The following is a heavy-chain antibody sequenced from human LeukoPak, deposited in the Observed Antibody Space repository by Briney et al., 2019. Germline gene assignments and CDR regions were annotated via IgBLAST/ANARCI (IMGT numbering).Heavy chain of an antibody. CDR2: IYYSGST. J-gene: IGHJ6*02. Sequence: PSETLSPTCTVSGGSVSSYYWSWIRQPPGKGLEWIGYIYYSGSTNYNPSLKSRVTISVDTSKNQFSLKLSSVTAADTAVHHCARDNWNYGSSMDVWGQGTTVTVSS. D-gene: IGHD1-7*01. CDR1: GGSVSSYY. V-gene: IGHV4-59*02. CDR3: ARDNWNYGSSMDV.